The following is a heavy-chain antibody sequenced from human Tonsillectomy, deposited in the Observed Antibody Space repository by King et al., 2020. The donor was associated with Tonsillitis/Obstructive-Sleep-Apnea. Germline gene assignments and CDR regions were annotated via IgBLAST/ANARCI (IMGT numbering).Heavy chain of an antibody. J-gene: IGHJ6*03. V-gene: IGHV1-2*06. CDR3: TRDFWSGYLRGYYLDV. D-gene: IGHD3-3*01. CDR1: GYTFTDFY. CDR2: SALNNGDT. Sequence: QLVQSGAEVKKPGASVKVSCKASGYTFTDFYMHWVRQAPGHGLEWMGRSALNNGDTDYAQKFQGRVTMTRDTSINTAYMELTRRRSDHTAEYYCTRDFWSGYLRGYYLDVWGKGTTV.